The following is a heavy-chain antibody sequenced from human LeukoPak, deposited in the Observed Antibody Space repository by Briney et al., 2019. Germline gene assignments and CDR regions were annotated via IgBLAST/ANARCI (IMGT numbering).Heavy chain of an antibody. J-gene: IGHJ5*02. CDR1: GFTFSSYS. Sequence: KPWGSLRLSCAASGFTFSSYSMNWVRQAPGKGLEWVSSISSSSSYIYYADSVKGRFTISRDNAKNSLYLQMNSLRAEDTAVYYCARVLPTRAWFDPWGQGTLVTVSS. V-gene: IGHV3-21*01. CDR3: ARVLPTRAWFDP. CDR2: ISSSSSYI.